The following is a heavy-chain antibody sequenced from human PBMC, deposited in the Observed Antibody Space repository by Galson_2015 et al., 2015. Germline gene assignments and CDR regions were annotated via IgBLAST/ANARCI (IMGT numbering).Heavy chain of an antibody. V-gene: IGHV3-48*02. J-gene: IGHJ6*02. CDR2: ISSSSSTI. Sequence: SLRLSCAASGFTFSSYSMNWVRQAPGKGLEWVSYISSSSSTIYYADSAKGRFTISRDNAKNSLYLQMNSLRDEDTAVYYCARGEYYYYGMDVWGQGTTVTVSS. CDR3: ARGEYYYYGMDV. CDR1: GFTFSSYS.